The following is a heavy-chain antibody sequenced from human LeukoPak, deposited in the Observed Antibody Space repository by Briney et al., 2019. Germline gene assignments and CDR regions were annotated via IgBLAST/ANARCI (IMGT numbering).Heavy chain of an antibody. D-gene: IGHD6-13*01. CDR3: AREVAAAGTLWFDS. CDR1: GGSISSGTYY. Sequence: SETLSLTCTVSGGSISSGTYYWSWIRQPAGKGLEWIGRFYTSGSTNYNPSLKSRVTISVDTSKNQFSLRLTSVTAADTAVYYCAREVAAAGTLWFDSWGRGTLVTVSS. J-gene: IGHJ5*01. V-gene: IGHV4-61*02. CDR2: FYTSGST.